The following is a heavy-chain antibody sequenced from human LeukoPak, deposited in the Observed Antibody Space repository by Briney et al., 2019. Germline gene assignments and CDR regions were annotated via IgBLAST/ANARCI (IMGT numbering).Heavy chain of an antibody. Sequence: GGSLRLSCAASGFIFSDYYMTWVRQAPGKGLEWVSFISYTRSTIYYADSVKGRFTISRDNAQNSLYLRMNSLTVEDAAVYYCARGRVAAAGTKWYFDLWGRGSLVTVSS. J-gene: IGHJ2*01. CDR1: GFIFSDYY. CDR3: ARGRVAAAGTKWYFDL. D-gene: IGHD6-13*01. V-gene: IGHV3-11*01. CDR2: ISYTRSTI.